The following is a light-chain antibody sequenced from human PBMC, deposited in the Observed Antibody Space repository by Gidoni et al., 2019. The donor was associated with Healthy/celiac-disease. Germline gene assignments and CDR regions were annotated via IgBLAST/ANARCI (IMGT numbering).Light chain of an antibody. CDR3: LQDYNYPLT. V-gene: IGKV1-6*01. CDR1: QGIRND. CDR2: AAS. Sequence: AIKMTQSPSSLSASVGDRVTITCRASQGIRNDLGWYQQKPAKAPKLLIYAASSLQSGVPSRFSGSGSGTDFTLTISSLQPEDFATYYCLQDYNYPLTFGQGTKVEIK. J-gene: IGKJ1*01.